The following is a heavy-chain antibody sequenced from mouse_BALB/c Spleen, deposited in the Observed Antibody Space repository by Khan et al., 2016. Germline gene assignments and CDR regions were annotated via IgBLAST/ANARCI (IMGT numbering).Heavy chain of an antibody. J-gene: IGHJ4*01. D-gene: IGHD2-1*01. V-gene: IGHV1-61*01. CDR1: GYSFTRYW. Sequence: QVQLQQPGTELVRPGASVKLSCKASGYSFTRYWMNWVKQRPGQGLEWIGMIHPSDSESRLNQKFKDKATLTVDNSSSIAYMQLSSPTSEDSAVYYCTRSAYGNHPYYAMDYWGQGTSVTDSS. CDR2: IHPSDSES. CDR3: TRSAYGNHPYYAMDY.